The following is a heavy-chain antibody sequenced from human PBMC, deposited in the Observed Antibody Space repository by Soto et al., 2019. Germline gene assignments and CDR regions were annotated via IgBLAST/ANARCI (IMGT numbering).Heavy chain of an antibody. CDR3: HGGIVGTTVTSHWYVDL. Sequence: EVQLVESGGGLVQPGGSLRLSCAASGFTVSSNYMSWVRQAPGKGLKWVSVIYSGGSTYYADSVKGRFTISRDNSKNTLYLHMNSLRAEDTAVYYCHGGIVGTTVTSHWYVDLWGRGTLVTVSS. CDR2: IYSGGST. J-gene: IGHJ2*01. CDR1: GFTVSSNY. V-gene: IGHV3-66*01. D-gene: IGHD4-17*01.